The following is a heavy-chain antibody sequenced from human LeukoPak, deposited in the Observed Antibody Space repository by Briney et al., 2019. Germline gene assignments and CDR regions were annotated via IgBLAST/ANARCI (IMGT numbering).Heavy chain of an antibody. Sequence: PRQSPSLSCAPSGLTSTRYATRWVRQAPGKGLEWVSAISTSGGSTYCVESVKGRFTIPRDVPKNTLYSQLNSRRGEDMAIYYCARDVYNNAFDYWGEGTLVTVSS. CDR2: ISTSGGST. CDR3: ARDVYNNAFDY. J-gene: IGHJ4*02. CDR1: GLTSTRYA. D-gene: IGHD4-11*01. V-gene: IGHV3-23*01.